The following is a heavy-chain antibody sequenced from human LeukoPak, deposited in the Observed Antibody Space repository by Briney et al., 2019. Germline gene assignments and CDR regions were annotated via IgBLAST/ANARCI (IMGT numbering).Heavy chain of an antibody. CDR3: TRCFYGSGSSFDY. Sequence: SGGSLRLSCTTSGFTFGDYALSWVRQAPGKGLKWVGFIRSMPYGGTTEYAASVKGRFSISRDDSNSIAYLQVNSLKTEDTAVYYCTRCFYGSGSSFDYWGQGTLVTVSS. CDR1: GFTFGDYA. D-gene: IGHD3-10*01. V-gene: IGHV3-49*04. CDR2: IRSMPYGGTT. J-gene: IGHJ4*02.